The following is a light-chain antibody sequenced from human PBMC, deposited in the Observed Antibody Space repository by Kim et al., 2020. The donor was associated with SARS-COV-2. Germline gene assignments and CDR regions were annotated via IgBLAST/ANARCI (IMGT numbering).Light chain of an antibody. CDR3: QACDSNTPHEL. Sequence: PGRTASSTCSGGKLGDMYACWYQHKRGQCPVFVSYWKDNRGSGIPDRFSGCKFGSTATLPSTETQDIDEADYYCQACDSNTPHELFGEGTQRT. V-gene: IGLV3-1*01. CDR2: WKD. CDR1: KLGDMY. J-gene: IGLJ2*01.